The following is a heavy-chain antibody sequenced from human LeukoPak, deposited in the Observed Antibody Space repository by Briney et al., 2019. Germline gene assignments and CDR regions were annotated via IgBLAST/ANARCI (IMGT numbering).Heavy chain of an antibody. V-gene: IGHV3-23*01. CDR1: DFSFTNYA. J-gene: IGHJ4*02. CDR2: VSNRGGTT. CDR3: ARSAYYDSSGYYYYFDY. Sequence: GGSLRLSCAASDFSFTNYAMSWVRQAPGKGLEWVSAVSNRGGTTYYADSVKGRFTISRDNSKNTLYLQMNSLRAEDTAVYYCARSAYYDSSGYYYYFDYWGQGTLVTVSS. D-gene: IGHD3-22*01.